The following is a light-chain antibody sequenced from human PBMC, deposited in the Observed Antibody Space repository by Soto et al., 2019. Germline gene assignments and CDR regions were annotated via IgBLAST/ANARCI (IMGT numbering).Light chain of an antibody. CDR1: QSVRSN. CDR2: GAS. V-gene: IGKV3-15*01. J-gene: IGKJ5*01. Sequence: EIVMTQSPATLSVFPGERATLSCRASQSVRSNLAWYQQKPGQAPRLLIYGASTRATDIPARFSGSGSGTDFTLTISNLQSEDFAVYYCQQYNNWPPITFGQGTRLEIK. CDR3: QQYNNWPPIT.